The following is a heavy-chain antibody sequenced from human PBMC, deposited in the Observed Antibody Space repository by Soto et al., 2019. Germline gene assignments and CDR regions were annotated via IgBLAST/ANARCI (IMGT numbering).Heavy chain of an antibody. V-gene: IGHV4-61*01. CDR3: ASGSYSNWFDP. D-gene: IGHD1-26*01. Sequence: SETLSLTCTVSGGSVSSGSYYWSWIRQPPGKGLEWIGYIYYSVSTNYNPSLKSRVTISVDTSKNQFSLKLSSVTAADTAVYYCASGSYSNWFDPWGQGTLVTVSS. J-gene: IGHJ5*02. CDR2: IYYSVST. CDR1: GGSVSSGSYY.